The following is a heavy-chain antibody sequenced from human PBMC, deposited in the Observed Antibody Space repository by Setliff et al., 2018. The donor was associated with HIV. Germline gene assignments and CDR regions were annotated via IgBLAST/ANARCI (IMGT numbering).Heavy chain of an antibody. CDR1: GGTSISYA. V-gene: IGHV1-69*13. CDR2: IIPILGSA. Sequence: SVKVSCKASGGTSISYAINWVRQAPGQGLEWMGGIIPILGSANYAQRFQGRVKITADESTSTAYMEMSSLRSEDMAIYYCARSDSGWPHYQYHHMDVWGKGTTVTVSS. J-gene: IGHJ6*04. D-gene: IGHD6-19*01. CDR3: ARSDSGWPHYQYHHMDV.